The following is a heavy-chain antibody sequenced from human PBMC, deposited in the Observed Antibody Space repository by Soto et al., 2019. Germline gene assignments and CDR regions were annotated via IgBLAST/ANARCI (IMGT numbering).Heavy chain of an antibody. J-gene: IGHJ4*02. Sequence: DSVKGRFTISRDNSRNSLFLQMNSLRAEDTAVYHCARDPRATAGDHIEFWGQGTLVTVSS. V-gene: IGHV3-30*07. CDR3: ARDPRATAGDHIEF. D-gene: IGHD6-13*01.